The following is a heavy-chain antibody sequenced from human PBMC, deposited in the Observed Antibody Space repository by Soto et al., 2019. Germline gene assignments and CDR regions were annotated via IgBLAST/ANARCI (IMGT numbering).Heavy chain of an antibody. CDR3: ARDTGNCAGVTSYPPRAFDL. J-gene: IGHJ3*01. V-gene: IGHV3-21*02. D-gene: IGHD2-8*02. CDR1: DFTLNTYT. Sequence: EVQVMESGGGLVQPGGSLRLSCAASDFTLNTYTMNWFRQAPGKGLEWVSSISSSSSYKYYGDSLKGRFTISRDNAKNSLVLQVSHLRVEDTAVDYRARDTGNCAGVTSYPPRAFDLWGQGTVVTVS. CDR2: ISSSSSYK.